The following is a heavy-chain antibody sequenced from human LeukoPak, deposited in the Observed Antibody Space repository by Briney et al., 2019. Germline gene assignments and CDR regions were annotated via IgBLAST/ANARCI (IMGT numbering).Heavy chain of an antibody. D-gene: IGHD1-1*01. J-gene: IGHJ3*02. CDR3: AKQFLGYKELDI. Sequence: PGGSLRLSCAASGFTFSSYAMSWVRQAPGKGLEWVSAISGSAGSTYYADSVKGRFTISRDNSKNTLYLQMNSLRAEDTAVYYCAKQFLGYKELDIWGQGTMVTVSS. V-gene: IGHV3-23*01. CDR1: GFTFSSYA. CDR2: ISGSAGST.